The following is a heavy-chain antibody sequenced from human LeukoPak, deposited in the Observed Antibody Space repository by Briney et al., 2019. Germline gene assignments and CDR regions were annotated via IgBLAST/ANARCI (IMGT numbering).Heavy chain of an antibody. CDR1: GYTFTSYG. CDR2: ISAYNGNT. J-gene: IGHJ4*02. CDR3: ARIYYDILTALDNFDY. V-gene: IGHV1-18*01. D-gene: IGHD3-9*01. Sequence: GASVKVSCKASGYTFTSYGISWVRQAPGQRLEWMGWISAYNGNTNYAQKLQGRVTMTTDTSTSTAYMELRSLRSDDTAVYYCARIYYDILTALDNFDYWGQGTLVTVSS.